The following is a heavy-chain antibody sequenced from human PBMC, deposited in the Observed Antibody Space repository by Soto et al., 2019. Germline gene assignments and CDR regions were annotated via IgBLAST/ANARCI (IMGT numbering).Heavy chain of an antibody. CDR2: TRNKANSYAT. Sequence: EVQLVESGGGLVQPGGSLRLSCAASGFTFSDYYMDWVRQVPGKGLEWIGRTRNKANSYATEYVASVKGRFSISRDDSKDSMYLQMNSLKTEDKAVYYCARDTGGSYDYWGQGALVTVSS. D-gene: IGHD1-26*01. V-gene: IGHV3-72*01. CDR1: GFTFSDYY. CDR3: ARDTGGSYDY. J-gene: IGHJ4*02.